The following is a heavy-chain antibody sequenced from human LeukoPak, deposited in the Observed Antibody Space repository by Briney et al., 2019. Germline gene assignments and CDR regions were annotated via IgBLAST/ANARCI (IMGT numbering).Heavy chain of an antibody. D-gene: IGHD3-10*01. Sequence: SETLSLTCTVSGGSISSYWWSWIRQPPGKGLEWIGYIYYSGSTKYNPSLKSRVTISVETSKNQFSLKLSSVTAADTAVYYCARRFGATSYDASDIWGQGTMVIVSS. J-gene: IGHJ3*02. CDR2: IYYSGST. V-gene: IGHV4-59*08. CDR3: ARRFGATSYDASDI. CDR1: GGSISSYW.